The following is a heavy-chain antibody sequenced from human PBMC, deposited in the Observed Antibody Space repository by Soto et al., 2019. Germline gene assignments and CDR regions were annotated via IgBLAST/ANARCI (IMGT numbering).Heavy chain of an antibody. CDR2: IYSGGST. J-gene: IGHJ4*02. D-gene: IGHD3-9*01. Sequence: GGSLRLSCAASGFTVSSNYMSWVRQAPGKGLEWVSVIYSGGSTYYADSVKGRFTISRDNSKNTLYLQMNSLRAEDTAVYYCARELIDKRPPGPRDYWGQGTLVTVSS. V-gene: IGHV3-66*01. CDR1: GFTVSSNY. CDR3: ARELIDKRPPGPRDY.